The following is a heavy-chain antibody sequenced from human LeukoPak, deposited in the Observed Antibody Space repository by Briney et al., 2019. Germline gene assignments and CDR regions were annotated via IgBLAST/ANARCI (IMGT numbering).Heavy chain of an antibody. CDR2: ISSSSSCI. Sequence: PGGSLRLSCAASGFTFSSYSMNWVRQAPGKGLEWVSSISSSSSCIYYADSVKGRFTISRDNAKNSLYLQMNSLRAEDTAVYYCARDMRGQWLDLKAFDIWGQGTMVTVSS. D-gene: IGHD6-19*01. CDR3: ARDMRGQWLDLKAFDI. CDR1: GFTFSSYS. V-gene: IGHV3-21*01. J-gene: IGHJ3*02.